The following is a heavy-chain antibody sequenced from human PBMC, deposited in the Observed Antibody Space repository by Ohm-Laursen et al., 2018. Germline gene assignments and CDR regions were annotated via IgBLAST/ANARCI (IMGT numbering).Heavy chain of an antibody. CDR1: GFTFSSYG. CDR3: AKDLYSSGWYWDY. J-gene: IGHJ4*02. Sequence: SSLRLSCAASGFTFSSYGMHWVRQAPGKGLEWVAVISYDGSNKYYADSVKGRFTISRDNSKNTLYLQMNSLRAEDTAVYYCAKDLYSSGWYWDYWGQGTLVTVSS. V-gene: IGHV3-30*18. D-gene: IGHD6-19*01. CDR2: ISYDGSNK.